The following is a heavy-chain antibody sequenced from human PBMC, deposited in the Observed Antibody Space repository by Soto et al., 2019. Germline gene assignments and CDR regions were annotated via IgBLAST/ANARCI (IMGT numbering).Heavy chain of an antibody. Sequence: SVKVSCKASGGTFSSYAISWVRQAPGQGLEWMGGIIPIFGTANYAQKFQGRVTITADESTSTAYMELSSLRSEDTAVYYCAGAVPPYYYDSSGYWNGMDVWGQGTTVTVSS. CDR1: GGTFSSYA. CDR2: IIPIFGTA. J-gene: IGHJ6*02. D-gene: IGHD3-22*01. CDR3: AGAVPPYYYDSSGYWNGMDV. V-gene: IGHV1-69*13.